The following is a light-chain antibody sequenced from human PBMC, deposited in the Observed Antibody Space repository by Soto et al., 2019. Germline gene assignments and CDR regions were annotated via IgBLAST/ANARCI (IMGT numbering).Light chain of an antibody. V-gene: IGKV1-5*01. CDR3: QQYNSYSGT. CDR1: QSISSW. Sequence: DIQMTQSPSTLSASVGDRVTITGRASQSISSWLAWYQQKPGKAPKLLIYDASSLESGVPSRFSGSGSGTEFTLNISSLQPDDFATHYCQQYNSYSGTFGQGTKLEIK. CDR2: DAS. J-gene: IGKJ2*02.